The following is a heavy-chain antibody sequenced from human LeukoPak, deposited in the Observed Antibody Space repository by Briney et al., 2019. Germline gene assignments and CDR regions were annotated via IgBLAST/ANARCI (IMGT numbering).Heavy chain of an antibody. D-gene: IGHD4-17*01. Sequence: PGGSLRLSCAASGFTFSSYDMHWVRQATGKGLEWVSAIGTAGDTYYPGSVKGRFTISRENAKNSLYLQMNSLRAGDTAVYYCVLGLRFPHGYAFDIWGQGTMVTVSS. J-gene: IGHJ3*02. CDR2: IGTAGDT. CDR3: VLGLRFPHGYAFDI. CDR1: GFTFSSYD. V-gene: IGHV3-13*01.